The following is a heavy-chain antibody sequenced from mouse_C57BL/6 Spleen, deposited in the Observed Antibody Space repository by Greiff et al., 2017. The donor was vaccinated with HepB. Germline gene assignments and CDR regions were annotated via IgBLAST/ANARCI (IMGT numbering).Heavy chain of an antibody. D-gene: IGHD1-1*01. CDR1: GYTFTSYW. CDR3: ASAPLGGSSFDY. V-gene: IGHV1-69*01. Sequence: QVQLQQPGAELVMPGASVKLSCKASGYTFTSYWMHWVKQRPGQGLEWIGEIDPSDSYTNYNQKFKGKSTLTVDKSSSTAYMQLSSLTSEDSAVYYCASAPLGGSSFDYWGQGTTLTVSS. J-gene: IGHJ2*01. CDR2: IDPSDSYT.